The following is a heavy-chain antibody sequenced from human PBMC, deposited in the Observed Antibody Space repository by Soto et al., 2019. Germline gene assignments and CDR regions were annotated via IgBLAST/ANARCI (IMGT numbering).Heavy chain of an antibody. V-gene: IGHV3-48*03. CDR3: ARGHIVATILDY. Sequence: EVQLVESGGALVQPGGSLRLSCAASGFIFSNYEMSWVRQAPGKGLEWVSYIDHSGTTIYYADSVKGRFTISRDNAKNSLFLQMNSLRAEDTAVYYCARGHIVATILDYWGQGPLVTVSS. J-gene: IGHJ4*02. CDR1: GFIFSNYE. D-gene: IGHD5-12*01. CDR2: IDHSGTTI.